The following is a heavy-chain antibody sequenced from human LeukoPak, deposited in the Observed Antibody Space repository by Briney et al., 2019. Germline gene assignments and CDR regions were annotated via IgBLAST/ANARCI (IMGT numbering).Heavy chain of an antibody. Sequence: ASVKVSCKASGYTFTSYYMHWVRQAPGQGLEWMGIINPSGCITSYAQKFQGRVTMTRDTSTSTVYMELSSLRSEDTAVYYCARAEQLAEFVYWGQGTLVTVSS. CDR1: GYTFTSYY. CDR2: INPSGCIT. V-gene: IGHV1-46*01. CDR3: ARAEQLAEFVY. D-gene: IGHD6-6*01. J-gene: IGHJ4*02.